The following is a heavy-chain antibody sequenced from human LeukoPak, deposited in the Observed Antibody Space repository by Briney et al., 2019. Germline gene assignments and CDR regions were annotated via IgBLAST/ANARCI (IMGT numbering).Heavy chain of an antibody. CDR3: ARDWLSFGSPGFWFDP. V-gene: IGHV1-3*03. CDR2: INAGNGNT. D-gene: IGHD3-16*01. CDR1: GYTFTSYA. Sequence: ASVKVSCKASGYTFTSYAMHWVRQAPGQRLEWMGWINAGNGNTKYSQEFQGRVTITRDTSASTAYMELSSLRSEDMAVYYCARDWLSFGSPGFWFDPWGQGTLVTVSS. J-gene: IGHJ5*02.